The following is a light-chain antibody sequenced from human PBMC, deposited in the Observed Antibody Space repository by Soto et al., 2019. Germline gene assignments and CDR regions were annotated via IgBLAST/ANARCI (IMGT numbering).Light chain of an antibody. Sequence: AIRMTQSPSSLSASTGDRVTITCRASQGISSYLAWYQQKPGKAPKLLIYAASTLQSGVPSRFSGSGSGTDFTLTISCLQSEDFATYYCKQYYSYPLYTFGQGNKLEIK. J-gene: IGKJ2*01. V-gene: IGKV1-8*01. CDR1: QGISSY. CDR3: KQYYSYPLYT. CDR2: AAS.